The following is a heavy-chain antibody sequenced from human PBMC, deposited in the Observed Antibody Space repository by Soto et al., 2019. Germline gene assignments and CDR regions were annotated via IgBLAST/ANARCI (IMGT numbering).Heavy chain of an antibody. CDR2: ISSTGNTI. CDR3: ARSGYFDY. D-gene: IGHD2-8*02. Sequence: EVQLVESGGGLVQPGGSLRLSCAASGFTFSTYSMNWVRQAPGKGLEWVSYISSTGNTIYYPDSVKGRFTISRDTAKKSLYLQMNSLTAEDTAVYYCARSGYFDYWGQGTLVTVSS. V-gene: IGHV3-48*01. CDR1: GFTFSTYS. J-gene: IGHJ4*02.